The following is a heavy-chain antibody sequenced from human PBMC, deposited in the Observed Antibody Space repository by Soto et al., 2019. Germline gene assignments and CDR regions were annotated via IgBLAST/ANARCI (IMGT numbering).Heavy chain of an antibody. CDR1: GGTFSSYA. Sequence: ASVKVSCKASGGTFSSYAISWVRQAPGQGLEWMGGIIPIFGTANYAQKFQGRVTITADESTSTAYMELSSLRSEDTAVYYCASSFLSIVATISGEYYFDYWGQGTLVTVSS. J-gene: IGHJ4*02. V-gene: IGHV1-69*13. D-gene: IGHD5-12*01. CDR3: ASSFLSIVATISGEYYFDY. CDR2: IIPIFGTA.